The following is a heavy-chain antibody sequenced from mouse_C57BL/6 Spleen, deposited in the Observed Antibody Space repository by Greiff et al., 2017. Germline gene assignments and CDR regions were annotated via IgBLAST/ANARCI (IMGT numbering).Heavy chain of an antibody. D-gene: IGHD2-1*01. V-gene: IGHV1-39*01. CDR3: ARVYYGSYGWFAY. J-gene: IGHJ3*01. CDR2: INPNYGTT. CDR1: GYSFTDYN. Sequence: EVQLQQSGPELVKPGASVKISCKASGYSFTDYNMNWVKQRNGKSLEWIGVINPNYGTTSYNQKFKGKATLTVDQSSSTAYMQLNSLTSEASAVXNCARVYYGSYGWFAYWGQGTLVTVSA.